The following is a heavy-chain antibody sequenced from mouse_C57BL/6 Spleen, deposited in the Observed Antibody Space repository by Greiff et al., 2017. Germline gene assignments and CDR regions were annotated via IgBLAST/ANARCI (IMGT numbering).Heavy chain of an antibody. J-gene: IGHJ3*01. CDR1: GYTFTSYG. V-gene: IGHV1-50*01. D-gene: IGHD1-1*01. CDR3: ARGYFGSIYGFAY. Sequence: VQLQQPGAELVKPGASVKLSCKASGYTFTSYGMQWVKQRPGQGLEWIGEIDPSDNYTNYNHKFVGRDTFSVDTSASTAYMQFRSLTCEDSAVYAWARGYFGSIYGFAYWGQGTLVTVSA. CDR2: IDPSDNYT.